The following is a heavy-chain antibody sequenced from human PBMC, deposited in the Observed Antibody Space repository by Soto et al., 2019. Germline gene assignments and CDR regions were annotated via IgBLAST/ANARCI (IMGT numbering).Heavy chain of an antibody. J-gene: IGHJ6*02. V-gene: IGHV1-18*01. CDR2: ISAYNGNT. D-gene: IGHD2-15*01. CDR1: GYTFTSYG. Sequence: ASVKVSCKASGYTFTSYGISWVRQAPGQGLEWMGWISAYNGNTNYAQKLQGRVTMTTDTSTSTAYMELRSLRSDDTAVYYCARDPGVVVVAANNYGMDVWGQGTTVTVSS. CDR3: ARDPGVVVVAANNYGMDV.